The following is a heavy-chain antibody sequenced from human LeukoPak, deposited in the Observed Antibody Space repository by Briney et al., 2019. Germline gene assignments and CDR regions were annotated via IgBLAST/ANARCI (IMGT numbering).Heavy chain of an antibody. V-gene: IGHV4-59*01. CDR3: ARGQKYRNGYTVTELGSGYFDY. J-gene: IGHJ4*02. CDR2: IYYSGRT. Sequence: SETPSLTCSVSGGSISSYYWSWIRQPPGKGLEWIGYIYYSGRTNYNPSLKSRVTISVDTSKNQFSLTLSSVTAADTAVYYCARGQKYRNGYTVTELGSGYFDYWGQGTLVTVSS. D-gene: IGHD5-18*01. CDR1: GGSISSYY.